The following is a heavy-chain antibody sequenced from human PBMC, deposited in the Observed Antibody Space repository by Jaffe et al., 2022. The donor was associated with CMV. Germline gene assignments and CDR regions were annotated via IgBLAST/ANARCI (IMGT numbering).Heavy chain of an antibody. CDR3: ARVGIRYFDRGVVDV. J-gene: IGHJ6*02. D-gene: IGHD3-9*01. Sequence: EVQLVESGGGLVKPGGSLRLSCAASGFTFSSYSMNWVRQAPGKGLEWVSSISSSSSYIYYADSVKGRFTISRDNAKNSLYLQMNSLRAEDTAVYYCARVGIRYFDRGVVDVWGQGTTVTVSS. CDR2: ISSSSSYI. CDR1: GFTFSSYS. V-gene: IGHV3-21*01.